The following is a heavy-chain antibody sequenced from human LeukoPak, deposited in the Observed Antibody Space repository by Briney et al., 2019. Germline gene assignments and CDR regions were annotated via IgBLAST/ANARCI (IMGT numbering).Heavy chain of an antibody. CDR1: GGAISRGDYY. CDR2: MYYSGST. D-gene: IGHD3-22*01. J-gene: IGHJ5*02. CDR3: ARPYYYDSRIDP. V-gene: IGHV4-30-4*01. Sequence: SETLSLTCTGSGGAISRGDYYWRWGRQPPGKGLEWIAYMYYSGSTYYTPSLKSRVTMSADTSKNQLSLKLSSVTAADSAVYYCARPYYYDSRIDPWGQGILVTVSS.